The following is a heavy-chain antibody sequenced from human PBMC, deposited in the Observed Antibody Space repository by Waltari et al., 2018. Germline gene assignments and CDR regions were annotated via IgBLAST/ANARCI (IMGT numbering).Heavy chain of an antibody. V-gene: IGHV3-74*01. Sequence: EVLLVESGGGLVQPGGSLRLSCAASGFTFSRYWIHWVRQVPGKGLAWVSRINEDGSTTDYADSVKVRFTISRDNAKSTLYLQMNSLRAEDTAVYYCASDLAGAKDHWGQGTLVTVSS. D-gene: IGHD1-26*01. CDR2: INEDGSTT. CDR3: ASDLAGAKDH. CDR1: GFTFSRYW. J-gene: IGHJ4*02.